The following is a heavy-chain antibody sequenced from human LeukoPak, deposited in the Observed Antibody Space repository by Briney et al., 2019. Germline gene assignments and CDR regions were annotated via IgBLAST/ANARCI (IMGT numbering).Heavy chain of an antibody. D-gene: IGHD1-1*01. CDR2: INHRGDA. Sequence: SETLSLTCAVYGGSFSSYYWSWIRQSPGKGLEWIAEINHRGDANYNASVKSRVTISVDTSKNQFSLKLTSLTAADTAVYFCARGPTISETGYFDSWGRGTLVTVSS. CDR1: GGSFSSYY. V-gene: IGHV4-34*01. J-gene: IGHJ4*03. CDR3: ARGPTISETGYFDS.